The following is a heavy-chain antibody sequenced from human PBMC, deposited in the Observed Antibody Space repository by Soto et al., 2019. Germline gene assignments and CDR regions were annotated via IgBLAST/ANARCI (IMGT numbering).Heavy chain of an antibody. D-gene: IGHD2-21*02. J-gene: IGHJ6*02. CDR1: GVTFNNYA. Sequence: GGSLRLSCAAPGVTFNNYAMNWVRQAPGKGLEWVSGISGSGDNTYYADSVRGRFTISRDNSKNTLFLQMNSLRAEDTAIYYCAPPGCTFCGGDCSYYFFYGMLVLRQETTVNVSS. CDR3: APPGCTFCGGDCSYYFFYGMLV. V-gene: IGHV3-23*01. CDR2: ISGSGDNT.